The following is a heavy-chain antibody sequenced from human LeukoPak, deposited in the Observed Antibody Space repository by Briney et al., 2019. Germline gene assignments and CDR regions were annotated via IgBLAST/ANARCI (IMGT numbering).Heavy chain of an antibody. CDR1: GFTFSSHW. CDR2: INSHGRST. V-gene: IGHV3-74*01. CDR3: ARGLIAAAGTDY. D-gene: IGHD6-13*01. J-gene: IGHJ4*02. Sequence: PGGSLRLSCAASGFTFSSHWMHWVRHAPGKGLVWVSHINSHGRSTTYADSVKGRFTISRDNAKNTLYLQMNSLRAEDTAVYYCARGLIAAAGTDYWGQGTLVTVSS.